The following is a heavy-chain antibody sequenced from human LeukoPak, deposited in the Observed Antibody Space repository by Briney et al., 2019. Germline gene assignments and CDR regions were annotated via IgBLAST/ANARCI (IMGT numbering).Heavy chain of an antibody. J-gene: IGHJ3*02. CDR2: IGSDYKT. CDR1: GFTFSGFA. V-gene: IGHV3-23*01. Sequence: GGSLRLSCAASGFTFSGFAMTWVRQAPGKGLEWVSSIGSDYKTHYSESVKGRFAISRDNSKNTVYLQMNSLRAEDTAIYYCAKAVGSSGYFSRDAFDIWGQGTMVTVSS. D-gene: IGHD3-22*01. CDR3: AKAVGSSGYFSRDAFDI.